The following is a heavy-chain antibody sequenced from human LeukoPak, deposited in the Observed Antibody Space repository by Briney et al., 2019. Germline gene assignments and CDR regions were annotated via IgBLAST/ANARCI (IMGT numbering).Heavy chain of an antibody. Sequence: PGGSLRLSCAASGFTFSSYEMNWVRQAPGKGLEWVSYISSSGSTIYYADPVKGRFTISRDNAKNSLYLQMNSLRAEDTAVYYCAKGVPYYDILTGYGIPLGYYYYMDVWGKGTTVTISS. CDR1: GFTFSSYE. D-gene: IGHD3-9*01. CDR3: AKGVPYYDILTGYGIPLGYYYYMDV. V-gene: IGHV3-48*03. J-gene: IGHJ6*03. CDR2: ISSSGSTI.